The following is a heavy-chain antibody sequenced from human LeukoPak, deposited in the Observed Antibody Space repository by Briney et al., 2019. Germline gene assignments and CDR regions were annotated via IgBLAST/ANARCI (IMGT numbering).Heavy chain of an antibody. CDR3: ARGRDSSGYYYNAFDI. J-gene: IGHJ3*02. CDR1: GYTFTSYG. D-gene: IGHD3-22*01. CDR2: ISAYNGNT. V-gene: IGHV1-18*01. Sequence: ASVKVSCKASGYTFTSYGISWVRQAPGQGLEWMGGISAYNGNTNYAQKLQGRVTMTTDTSTSTAYMELRSLRSDDTAVYYCARGRDSSGYYYNAFDIWGQGTMVTVSS.